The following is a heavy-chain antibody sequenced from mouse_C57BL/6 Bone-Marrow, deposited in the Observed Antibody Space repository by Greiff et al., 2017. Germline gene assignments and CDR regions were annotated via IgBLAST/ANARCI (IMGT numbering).Heavy chain of an antibody. J-gene: IGHJ4*01. Sequence: EVQLQQSGPELVKPGASVKIPCKASGYTFTDYNMDWVKQSHGKSLEWIGDINLNNGGTIYNQKFKGKATLTVDKSSSTTYMELRSLTSEDTAVYYCARWTPYAMDDWGQGTSVTVSS. CDR1: GYTFTDYN. V-gene: IGHV1-18*01. CDR2: INLNNGGT. CDR3: ARWTPYAMDD.